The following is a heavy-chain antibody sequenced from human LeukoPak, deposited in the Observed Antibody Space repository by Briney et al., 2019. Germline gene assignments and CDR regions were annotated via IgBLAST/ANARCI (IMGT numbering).Heavy chain of an antibody. CDR2: ISWNSGSI. CDR3: AKGLRNYYGSGSYYSYFDY. D-gene: IGHD3-10*01. J-gene: IGHJ4*02. CDR1: GFTFDDYA. V-gene: IGHV3-9*01. Sequence: GGSLRLSCAASGFTFDDYAMHWVRQAPGKGLEWVSGISWNSGSIGYADSVKGRFTISRDNAKNSLYLQMNSLRAEDTALYYCAKGLRNYYGSGSYYSYFDYWGQGTLVTVSS.